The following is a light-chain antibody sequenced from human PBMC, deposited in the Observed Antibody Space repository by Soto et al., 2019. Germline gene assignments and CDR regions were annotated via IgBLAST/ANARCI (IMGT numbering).Light chain of an antibody. V-gene: IGLV1-40*01. Sequence: QSVLTQPPSVPGAPGQRVTISCTGSSSKIGAGYDVHWYQHLPGTAPEPLIFGNSNRPSGVPDRFSGSKSGTSASLAITGLQSEDEADYYCQSYDSSLSGHVVFGGGTKLTVL. J-gene: IGLJ2*01. CDR3: QSYDSSLSGHVV. CDR1: SSKIGAGYD. CDR2: GNS.